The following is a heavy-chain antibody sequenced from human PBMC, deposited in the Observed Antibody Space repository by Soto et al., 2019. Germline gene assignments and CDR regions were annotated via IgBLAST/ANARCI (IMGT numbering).Heavy chain of an antibody. D-gene: IGHD2-8*01. Sequence: EVQLVESGGGLVKPGGSLRLSCAASGFTFSSYAMHWVRQAPGKGLEYVSAISSNGGSTYYADSVKGRFTISRDNSKNTLYLQMSSLRAEDTAVYYCVKELIYGFYGMDVWGQGTTVTVSS. CDR3: VKELIYGFYGMDV. J-gene: IGHJ6*02. V-gene: IGHV3-64D*06. CDR2: ISSNGGST. CDR1: GFTFSSYA.